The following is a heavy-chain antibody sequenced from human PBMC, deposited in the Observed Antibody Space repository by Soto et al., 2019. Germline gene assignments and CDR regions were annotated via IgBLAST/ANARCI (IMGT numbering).Heavy chain of an antibody. J-gene: IGHJ6*02. CDR3: AREGCSTSSCYFVGMDV. CDR2: VSFDGNNQ. Sequence: SLRLSCAASGFTFSTHGMHWVRQAPGKGLEWTALVSFDGNNQEYTDSVKGRFTISRDNSNNTLYLHMNSLRVEDTAVYYCAREGCSTSSCYFVGMDVWGQGAAVTVSS. D-gene: IGHD2-2*01. V-gene: IGHV3-30*03. CDR1: GFTFSTHG.